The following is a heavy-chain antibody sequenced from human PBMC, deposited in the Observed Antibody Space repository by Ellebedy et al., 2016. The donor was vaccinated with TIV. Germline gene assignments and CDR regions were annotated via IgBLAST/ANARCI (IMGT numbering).Heavy chain of an antibody. V-gene: IGHV4-59*08. D-gene: IGHD6-13*01. J-gene: IGHJ5*02. Sequence: MPSETLSPTCTVPGASISSFYWSWIGQPPEKGLEWIGYIYSTGSTNYNPSLKSRVTMSVDTSKKQFSLKLSSVTAAATAVYYCARHQKGSSWYGCWFDPWGQGTLVTVSS. CDR2: IYSTGST. CDR1: GASISSFY. CDR3: ARHQKGSSWYGCWFDP.